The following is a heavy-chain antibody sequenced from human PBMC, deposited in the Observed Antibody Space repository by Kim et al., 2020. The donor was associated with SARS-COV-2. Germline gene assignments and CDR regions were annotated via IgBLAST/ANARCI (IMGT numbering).Heavy chain of an antibody. V-gene: IGHV4-34*01. J-gene: IGHJ4*02. CDR3: ARGQIPDYFGSGSYFD. Sequence: SLKSRVTISVDTSKTQFSLKLRSVTAADTAVYYCARGQIPDYFGSGSYFDWGQGTLVTVSS. D-gene: IGHD3-10*01.